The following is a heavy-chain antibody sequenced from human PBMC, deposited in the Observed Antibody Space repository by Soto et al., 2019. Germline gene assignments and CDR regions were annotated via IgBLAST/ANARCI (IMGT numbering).Heavy chain of an antibody. CDR1: GGSISSGGYY. V-gene: IGHV4-31*03. J-gene: IGHJ5*02. D-gene: IGHD6-13*01. CDR2: IYYSGST. Sequence: QVQLQESGPGLVKPSQTLSLTCTVSGGSISSGGYYWSWIRQHPGKGLEWIGYIYYSGSTYYNPSLKSRVTISVDTAKNQFSRKLSSVTAADTAVYYCARGEGAAAFLNWFDPWGQGTLVTVSS. CDR3: ARGEGAAAFLNWFDP.